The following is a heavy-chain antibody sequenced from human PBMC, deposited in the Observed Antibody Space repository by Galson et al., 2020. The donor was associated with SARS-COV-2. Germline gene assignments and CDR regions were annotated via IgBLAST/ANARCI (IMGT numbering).Heavy chain of an antibody. CDR2: IYSGGST. Sequence: GGSLRLSCAASGFTVSSNYMSWVRQAPGKGLEWVSVIYSGGSTYYADSVKGRFTITRDNSKNTLYLQMNSLSAEDTAVYYCARDLDYYGMDVWGQGTTVTVSS. V-gene: IGHV3-53*01. J-gene: IGHJ6*02. CDR3: ARDLDYYGMDV. CDR1: GFTVSSNY.